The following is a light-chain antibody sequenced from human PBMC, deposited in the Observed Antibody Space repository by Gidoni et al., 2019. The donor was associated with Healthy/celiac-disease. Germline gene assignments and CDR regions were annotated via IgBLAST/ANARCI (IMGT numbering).Light chain of an antibody. Sequence: QSVLTQPPSASGTPGQRGTISCSGSSSNIGSNTVNWYQQLPGTAPKLLIYSNNQRPSGVPDRFSGAKSGTAASLAISGLQSEDEADYYCAAWDDSLNGPYVFGTGTKVTGL. CDR2: SNN. V-gene: IGLV1-44*01. CDR1: SSNIGSNT. CDR3: AAWDDSLNGPYV. J-gene: IGLJ1*01.